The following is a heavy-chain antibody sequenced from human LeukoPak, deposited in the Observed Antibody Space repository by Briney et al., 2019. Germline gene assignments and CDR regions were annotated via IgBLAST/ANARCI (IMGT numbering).Heavy chain of an antibody. CDR2: ISSSSSYI. CDR1: GFTFSSYI. Sequence: PGGSLRLSCAASGFTFSSYIMNWVRQAPGKGLEWVSSISSSSSYIYYADSVKGRFTISRDNAKNSLYLQMNSLRAEDTAVYYCARDLVGATRAFDIWGQGTMVTVSS. J-gene: IGHJ3*02. D-gene: IGHD1-26*01. V-gene: IGHV3-21*01. CDR3: ARDLVGATRAFDI.